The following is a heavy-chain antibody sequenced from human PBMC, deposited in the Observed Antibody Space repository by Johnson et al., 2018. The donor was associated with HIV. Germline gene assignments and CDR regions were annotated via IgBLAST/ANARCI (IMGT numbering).Heavy chain of an antibody. CDR2: IKQDGSEK. J-gene: IGHJ3*02. CDR1: GFTFSSYW. Sequence: MLLVESGGGLVQPGGSLRLSCAASGFTFSSYWMSWVRQAPGKGLEWVANIKQDGSEKYYVDSVKGRFTISRDNAKNSLYLQMKSLRAEDTAVYYCAITGRRVVVRGGAFDIWGQGTLVPVSS. D-gene: IGHD3-22*01. CDR3: AITGRRVVVRGGAFDI. V-gene: IGHV3-7*03.